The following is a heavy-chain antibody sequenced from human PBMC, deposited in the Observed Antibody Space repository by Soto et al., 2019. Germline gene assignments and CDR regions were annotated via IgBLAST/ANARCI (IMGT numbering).Heavy chain of an antibody. J-gene: IGHJ1*01. CDR3: ARDRYCSGGSCYWLAPEYFQH. CDR2: ISAYNGNT. V-gene: IGHV1-18*01. Sequence: GASVKVSCKASGYTFTSYGISWVRQAPGQGLEWMGWISAYNGNTNYAQKLQGRVTVTTDTSTSTAYMELRSLRSDDTAVYYCARDRYCSGGSCYWLAPEYFQHWGQGTLVTVSS. CDR1: GYTFTSYG. D-gene: IGHD2-15*01.